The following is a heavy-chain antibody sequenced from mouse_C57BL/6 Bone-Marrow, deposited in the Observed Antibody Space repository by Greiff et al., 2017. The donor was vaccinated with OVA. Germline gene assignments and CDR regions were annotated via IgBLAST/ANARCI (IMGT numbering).Heavy chain of an antibody. D-gene: IGHD1-3*01. V-gene: IGHV5-6*01. CDR2: ISSGGSYT. J-gene: IGHJ2*01. Sequence: EVMLVESGGDLVKPGGSLKLSCAASGFTFSSYGMSWVRQTPDKRLEWVATISSGGSYTYYPDSVKGRFTISRDNAKNTPYLQMSSLKSEDTAMYYCARHLYAYYFDYWGQGTTLTVSS. CDR1: GFTFSSYG. CDR3: ARHLYAYYFDY.